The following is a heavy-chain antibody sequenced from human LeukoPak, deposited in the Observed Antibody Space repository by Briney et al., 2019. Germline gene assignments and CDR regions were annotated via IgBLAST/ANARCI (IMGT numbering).Heavy chain of an antibody. CDR3: ITGGSGSFYNPFDY. D-gene: IGHD3-10*01. J-gene: IGHJ4*02. Sequence: GXXLKISCKGSGYSFTNYWIGWVRQMPGKGLEWMGIIYPGDSDTRYSPSFQGQVTISADKSISTAYLQWSNLKASDTAMYYCITGGSGSFYNPFDYWGQGTLVIVSS. V-gene: IGHV5-51*01. CDR1: GYSFTNYW. CDR2: IYPGDSDT.